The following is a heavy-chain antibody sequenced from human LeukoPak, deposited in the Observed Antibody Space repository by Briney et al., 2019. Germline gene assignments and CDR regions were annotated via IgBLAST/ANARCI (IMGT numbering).Heavy chain of an antibody. CDR2: IKQDGSEK. CDR1: GFTFSSYW. D-gene: IGHD4-17*01. J-gene: IGHJ4*02. CDR3: ARPLDIRRGNYGDYLDY. Sequence: GGSLRLSCAASGFTFSSYWMNWVRQAPGKGLEWVANIKQDGSEKYYVDSVKGRFTISRDNAKISLYLQMNSLRAEDTAVYYCARPLDIRRGNYGDYLDYWGQGTLVTVSS. V-gene: IGHV3-7*01.